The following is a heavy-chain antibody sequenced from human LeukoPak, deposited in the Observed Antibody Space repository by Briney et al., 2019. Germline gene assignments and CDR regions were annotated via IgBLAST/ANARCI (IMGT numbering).Heavy chain of an antibody. Sequence: ASVKVSCKASGYTFTSYGISWVRQAPGQGLEWMGWISAYNGDTNYAQKLQGRVTMTTDTSTSTAYMELRSLRSDDTAVYYCARQGLGSSWYYFDYWGQGTLVTVSS. CDR1: GYTFTSYG. CDR2: ISAYNGDT. J-gene: IGHJ4*02. D-gene: IGHD6-13*01. V-gene: IGHV1-18*01. CDR3: ARQGLGSSWYYFDY.